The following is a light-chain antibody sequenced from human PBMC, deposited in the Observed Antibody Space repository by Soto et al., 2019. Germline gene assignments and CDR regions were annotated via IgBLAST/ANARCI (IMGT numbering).Light chain of an antibody. CDR2: GAS. V-gene: IGKV3-20*01. Sequence: EIVLTQSPGTLSLSPGERATLSCRASQSVSSRSLAWYQQKPGQAPRLLMYGASSRATGIPDRFSGSGSGTDFTLTISRLEPEDFAVYYCQQYSNSHSTFGQGTKVEIK. CDR3: QQYSNSHST. CDR1: QSVSSRS. J-gene: IGKJ1*01.